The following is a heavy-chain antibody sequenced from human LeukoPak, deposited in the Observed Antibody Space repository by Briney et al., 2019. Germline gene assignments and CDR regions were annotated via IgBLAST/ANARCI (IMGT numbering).Heavy chain of an antibody. D-gene: IGHD6-19*01. CDR2: IYYSGST. V-gene: IGHV4-31*03. CDR3: ARDARQWLDPGAFDI. J-gene: IGHJ3*02. Sequence: SGTLSLTCTVSGGSISSGGYYWSWIRQHPGKGLEWIGYIYYSGSTYYNPSLKSRVTISVDTSKNQFSLKLSSVTAADTAVYYCARDARQWLDPGAFDIWGQGTMVTVSS. CDR1: GGSISSGGYY.